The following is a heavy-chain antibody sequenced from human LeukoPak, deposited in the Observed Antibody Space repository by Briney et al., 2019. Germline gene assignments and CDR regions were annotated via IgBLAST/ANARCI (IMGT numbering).Heavy chain of an antibody. CDR1: GGTFSSYA. J-gene: IGHJ4*02. Sequence: SVKVSCKASGGTFSSYAISWVRQAPGQGLEWMGGIIPIFGTANYAQKFQGRVTITADESTSTAYMELSSLRSEDTAVYYCARDIEAVAGLAYFDYWGRGTLVTVSS. D-gene: IGHD6-19*01. CDR2: IIPIFGTA. V-gene: IGHV1-69*01. CDR3: ARDIEAVAGLAYFDY.